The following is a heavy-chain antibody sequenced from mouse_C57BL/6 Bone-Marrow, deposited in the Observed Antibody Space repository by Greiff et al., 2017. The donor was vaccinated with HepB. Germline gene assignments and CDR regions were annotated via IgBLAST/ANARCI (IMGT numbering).Heavy chain of an antibody. CDR3: ARCLSSLCDGYDDYAMDY. Sequence: QVQLQQSGAELVRPGSSVKLSCKASGYTFTSYLRHWVKQSPGQGLEGMGVIDPSDSYTNYNQKYKGKATLTVDTSSSTAYMQLSSLTSEDSAIYYCARCLSSLCDGYDDYAMDYGGQGTSVTVSS. V-gene: IGHV1-59*01. D-gene: IGHD2-2*01. CDR2: IDPSDSYT. J-gene: IGHJ4*01. CDR1: GYTFTSYL.